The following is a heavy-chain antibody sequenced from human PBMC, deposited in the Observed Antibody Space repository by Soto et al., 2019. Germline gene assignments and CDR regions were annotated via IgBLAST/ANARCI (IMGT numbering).Heavy chain of an antibody. D-gene: IGHD3-22*01. CDR2: ISSSSSII. CDR1: GFTFSSYS. Sequence: EVHLVESGGGLVQPGGSLRLSCAASGFTFSSYSMNWVRHAPGKGLEWVSYISSSSSIIYYADSVKGRFTISRDSAKNSLYLQMNNLREEDTAVYYWAKDRYDSSGSPEYWGQGTLVTVSS. V-gene: IGHV3-48*02. CDR3: AKDRYDSSGSPEY. J-gene: IGHJ4*02.